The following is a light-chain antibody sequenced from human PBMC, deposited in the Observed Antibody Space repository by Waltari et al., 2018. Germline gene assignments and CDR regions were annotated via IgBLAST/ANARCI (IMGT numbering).Light chain of an antibody. J-gene: IGKJ1*01. Sequence: DVVLTQSPLSLTVTPGEPVSISCSSSQSLLLSKGYNSLDWYLQKPGQSPQLLIYLGSSRAAGFPDRFRGSGSGTEFTLQISRVKSEDVGIYDCMQALQSATFGQGTKVEIK. CDR2: LGS. CDR3: MQALQSAT. CDR1: QSLLLSKGYNS. V-gene: IGKV2-28*01.